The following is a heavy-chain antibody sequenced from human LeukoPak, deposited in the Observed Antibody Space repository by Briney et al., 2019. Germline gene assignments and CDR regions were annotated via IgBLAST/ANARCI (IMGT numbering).Heavy chain of an antibody. D-gene: IGHD2/OR15-2a*01. CDR1: GYTFTDDY. J-gene: IGHJ4*02. V-gene: IGHV1-2*02. CDR3: ARDASTTRVISASDN. CDR2: FNPNSGGT. Sequence: PEASVKVSCTASGYTFTDDYLHWVRQAPGQGLEWMGRFNPNSGGTDYAQMFQGRVTMTRDTSINTAYMELSGLRSDDAAVYHCARDASTTRVISASDNWGQGTLVTVSS.